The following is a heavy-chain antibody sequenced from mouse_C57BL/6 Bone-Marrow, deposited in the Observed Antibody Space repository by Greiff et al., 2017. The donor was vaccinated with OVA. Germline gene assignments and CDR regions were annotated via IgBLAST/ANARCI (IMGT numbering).Heavy chain of an antibody. V-gene: IGHV1-18*01. J-gene: IGHJ2*01. CDR2: INPNNGGT. CDR1: GYTFTDYN. CDR3: ARRDYYYGSSFYFDY. Sequence: VQLKQSGPELVKPGASVKIPCKASGYTFTDYNMDWVKQSHGKSLEWIGDINPNNGGTIYNQKFKGKATLTVDKSSSTAYMELRSLTSEDTAVYYCARRDYYYGSSFYFDYWGQGTTLTVSS. D-gene: IGHD1-1*01.